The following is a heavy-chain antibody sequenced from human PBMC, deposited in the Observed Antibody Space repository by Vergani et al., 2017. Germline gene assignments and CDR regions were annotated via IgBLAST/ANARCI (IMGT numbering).Heavy chain of an antibody. J-gene: IGHJ2*01. CDR2: INHSGST. CDR3: ASTFSWGDYSDWYFDL. D-gene: IGHD4-17*01. Sequence: QVQLQQWGAGLLKPSETLSLTCAVYGGSFSGYYWSWIRQPPGKGLEWIGEINHSGSTNYNPSLKSRVTISVDTSKNQFSLKLRSVTAADTAVYYCASTFSWGDYSDWYFDLWGRGTLVTVSS. V-gene: IGHV4-34*01. CDR1: GGSFSGYY.